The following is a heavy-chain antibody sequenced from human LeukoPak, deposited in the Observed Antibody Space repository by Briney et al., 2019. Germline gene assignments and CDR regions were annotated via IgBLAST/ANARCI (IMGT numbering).Heavy chain of an antibody. V-gene: IGHV4-59*01. CDR1: GGSISSDY. CDR3: VRGFYSPHY. D-gene: IGHD4-11*01. Sequence: PSETLSLTCTVSGGSISSDYWSWIRQPPGKGLEWIGYIYYSGRTYYNPSLKSRITISVDTSENQFSLKLSSVTAADTAVYYCVRGFYSPHYWGQGTLVTVSS. J-gene: IGHJ4*02. CDR2: IYYSGRT.